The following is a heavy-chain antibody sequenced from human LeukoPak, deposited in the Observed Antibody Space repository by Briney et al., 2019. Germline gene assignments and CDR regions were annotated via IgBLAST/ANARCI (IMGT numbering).Heavy chain of an antibody. V-gene: IGHV3-9*01. CDR3: ARDISSSGFNWFDP. J-gene: IGHJ5*02. CDR2: ISWNSGSI. D-gene: IGHD3-22*01. CDR1: GFTFDDYA. Sequence: GGSLRLSCAASGFTFDDYAMHWVRQAPGKGLEWVSGISWNSGSIGYADSVKGRFTISRDNAKNSLYLQMNSLRAEDTALYYCARDISSSGFNWFDPWGQGTLVTVSS.